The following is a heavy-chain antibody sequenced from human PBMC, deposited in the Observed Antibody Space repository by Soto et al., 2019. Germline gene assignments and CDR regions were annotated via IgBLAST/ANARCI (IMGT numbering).Heavy chain of an antibody. J-gene: IGHJ4*02. CDR2: INPSDSYT. CDR3: ARLGYCTGTSCYTFDS. D-gene: IGHD2-2*02. CDR1: GCSFTSYW. V-gene: IGHV5-10-1*01. Sequence: GESLKISCQGSGCSFTSYWIGWVRQRPGKGLEWMGRINPSDSYTTYSPSFQGHVTISTDKSFSTAYLQWSGLKASDTAMYYCARLGYCTGTSCYTFDSWGQGTLVTVSS.